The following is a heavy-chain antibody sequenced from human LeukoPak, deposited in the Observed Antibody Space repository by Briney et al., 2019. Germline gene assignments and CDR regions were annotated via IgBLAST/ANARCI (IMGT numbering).Heavy chain of an antibody. CDR3: ARHIVGISATGTPIFDY. D-gene: IGHD6-13*01. J-gene: IGHJ4*02. CDR2: INHSGST. CDR1: GGSFSGYY. V-gene: IGHV4-34*01. Sequence: SETLSLTCAVYGGSFSGYYWSWIRQPPGKGLEWIGEINHSGSTNYNPSLKSRVTISVDTSKYQFSLKLSSVIAADTALYYCARHIVGISATGTPIFDYWGQGTLVTVSS.